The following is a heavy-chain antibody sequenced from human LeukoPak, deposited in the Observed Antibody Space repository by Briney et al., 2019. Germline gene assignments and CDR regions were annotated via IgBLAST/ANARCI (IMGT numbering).Heavy chain of an antibody. D-gene: IGHD2-2*01. J-gene: IGHJ4*02. CDR1: GFPFSNNP. V-gene: IGHV3-48*01. CDR3: ARDGGKGYEIDY. Sequence: PGGSPRLSCVVSGFPFSNNPMNWVRQAPGKGLEWVSYISTAITTTYYAESVKGRFTISRDNAKHSLYLQMNSLRVEDTAVYYCARDGGKGYEIDYWGQGTLVTVSS. CDR2: ISTAITTT.